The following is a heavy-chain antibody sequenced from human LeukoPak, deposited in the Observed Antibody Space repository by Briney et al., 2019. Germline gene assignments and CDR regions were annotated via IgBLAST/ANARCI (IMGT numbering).Heavy chain of an antibody. D-gene: IGHD3-22*01. CDR1: GGSISSYY. V-gene: IGHV4-59*01. CDR3: ARAKTMNRNWFDP. CDR2: IYYSGTT. Sequence: PSETLSLTCTVSGGSISSYYWSWIRQPPGKGLEWIGYIYYSGTTNYNPSLKSRVTISVDTSKNQFSLKLSSVTAADTAVYYCARAKTMNRNWFDPWGQGTLVTVSS. J-gene: IGHJ5*02.